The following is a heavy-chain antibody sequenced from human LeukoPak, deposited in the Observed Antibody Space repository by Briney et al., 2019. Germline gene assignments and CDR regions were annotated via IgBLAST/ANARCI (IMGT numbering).Heavy chain of an antibody. D-gene: IGHD3-3*01. CDR2: ISAYKGNT. J-gene: IGHJ4*02. CDR3: ARVVLANYDFWSGYYGVRPYFDY. V-gene: IGHV1-18*01. Sequence: ASVKVSCKASGYTFTSYGISWVRQAPGQGLEWMGWISAYKGNTNYAQKLQGRVTMTTDTSTSTAYMELRSLRSDDTAVYYCARVVLANYDFWSGYYGVRPYFDYWGQGTLVTVSS. CDR1: GYTFTSYG.